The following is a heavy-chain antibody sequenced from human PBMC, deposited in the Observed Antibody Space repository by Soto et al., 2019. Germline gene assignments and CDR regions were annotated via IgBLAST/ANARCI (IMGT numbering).Heavy chain of an antibody. D-gene: IGHD2-2*01. V-gene: IGHV3-15*07. CDR3: TTEYCSGTSCYDVIPYGMDV. CDR2: IKSKTDGGTT. Sequence: GGSLRLSCAASGFTFSNAWMNWVRQAPGKGLEWVGRIKSKTDGGTTDYAAPVKGRFTISRDDSKNQLYLQMNSLKTEDTAVYYCTTEYCSGTSCYDVIPYGMDVWGQGTTVTVSS. CDR1: GFTFSNAW. J-gene: IGHJ6*02.